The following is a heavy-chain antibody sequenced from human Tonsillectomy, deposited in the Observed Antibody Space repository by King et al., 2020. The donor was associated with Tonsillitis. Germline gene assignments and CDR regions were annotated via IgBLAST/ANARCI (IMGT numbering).Heavy chain of an antibody. CDR1: GDSISVFS. Sequence: QLQESGPGLVKPSETLSLTCTVSGDSISVFSWSWIRQPPGKALEWIGYSDYSGSARYNPTLKSRVTISIHTSKNQFSLRLTSVTAADTAVYFCARFGNSFDYWGQGSLLTVSA. D-gene: IGHD3-10*01. J-gene: IGHJ4*02. CDR3: ARFGNSFDY. V-gene: IGHV4-59*01. CDR2: SDYSGSA.